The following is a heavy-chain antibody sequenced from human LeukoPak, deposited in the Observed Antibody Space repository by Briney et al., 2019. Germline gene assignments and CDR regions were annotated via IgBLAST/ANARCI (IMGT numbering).Heavy chain of an antibody. V-gene: IGHV4-4*09. CDR2: IYAGGNT. CDR1: GGSIGTYY. J-gene: IGHJ3*02. D-gene: IGHD2-21*01. CDR3: ARLWSAFDM. Sequence: PSETLSLTCTVSGGSIGTYYWNWIRQPPGKGLEWVGYIYAGGNTHSNPSLNGRVAISLDTSKNQFSLRLNSVTAADTAVYYCARLWSAFDMWGQGTMVTVSP.